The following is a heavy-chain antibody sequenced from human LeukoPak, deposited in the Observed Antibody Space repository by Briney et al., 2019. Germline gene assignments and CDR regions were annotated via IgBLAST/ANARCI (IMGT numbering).Heavy chain of an antibody. CDR3: AREGYYDSSGYYSSWFDP. CDR2: IIPIFGTA. Sequence: EASVKVSCKASGGTFSSYAISWVRQAPGQGLEWMGVIIPIFGTANYAQKFQGRVTITTDESTSTAYMELSSLRSEDTAVYYCAREGYYDSSGYYSSWFDPWGQGTLVTVSS. J-gene: IGHJ5*02. CDR1: GGTFSSYA. V-gene: IGHV1-69*05. D-gene: IGHD3-22*01.